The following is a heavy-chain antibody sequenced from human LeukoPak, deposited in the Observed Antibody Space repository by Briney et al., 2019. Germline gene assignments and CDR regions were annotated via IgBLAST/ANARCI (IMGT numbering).Heavy chain of an antibody. CDR2: ISDSGGTT. CDR1: GFTFRSHA. V-gene: IGHV3-23*01. J-gene: IGHJ4*02. D-gene: IGHD2-2*01. CDR3: ARDLRGYCSSTNCFVLDY. Sequence: GGSLRLSCAASGFTFRSHAMSWVRQAPGKGLEWVSSISDSGGTTHYADSVKGRFTISRDNSNNTVYLQMNSLRAEDTAVYYCARDLRGYCSSTNCFVLDYWGQGTLVTVSS.